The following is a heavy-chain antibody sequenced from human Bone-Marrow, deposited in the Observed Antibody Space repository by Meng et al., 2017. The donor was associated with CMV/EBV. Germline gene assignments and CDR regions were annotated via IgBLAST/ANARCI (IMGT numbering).Heavy chain of an antibody. CDR1: EDSVPSNSAA. D-gene: IGHD2-2*01. CDR3: ARVGSSTSCYECYFDY. Sequence: VQLHQPAPALLKPSQTLSLTRAISEDSVPSNSAAWNWNRQSPSGGLEWLGSTYYRSKWYNDYAVSVKSRITINPDTSKNQFSLQLNSVTPEDTAVYYCARVGSSTSCYECYFDYWGQGTLVTVSS. V-gene: IGHV6-1*01. CDR2: TYYRSKWYN. J-gene: IGHJ4*02.